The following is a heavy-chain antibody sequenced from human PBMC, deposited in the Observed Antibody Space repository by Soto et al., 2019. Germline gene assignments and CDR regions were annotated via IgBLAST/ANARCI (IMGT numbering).Heavy chain of an antibody. Sequence: VQLVESGGGLVQPGRSLRLSCAASGFTFDTYAMHWVRQAPGKGLEWVSGISWNSGSMSYADSMKGRFTISRDNAKNSLYLQIKSLRAEDTAFYYCAKDRGVAVAGHFDHWGQGTLVTVSS. V-gene: IGHV3-9*01. CDR1: GFTFDTYA. CDR2: ISWNSGSM. CDR3: AKDRGVAVAGHFDH. D-gene: IGHD6-19*01. J-gene: IGHJ4*02.